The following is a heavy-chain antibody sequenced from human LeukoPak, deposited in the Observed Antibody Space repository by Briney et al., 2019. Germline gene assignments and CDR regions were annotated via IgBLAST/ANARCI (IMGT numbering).Heavy chain of an antibody. CDR3: ARGVYSYAHPKVFDY. V-gene: IGHV3-23*01. Sequence: QTGGSLRLSCAASGFTFSSYAMSWVRQAPGKGLEWVSAISGSGGSTYYADSVKGRFTISRDNSKNTLYLQMNSLRAEDTAVYYCARGVYSYAHPKVFDYWGQGTLVTVSS. D-gene: IGHD5-18*01. CDR2: ISGSGGST. J-gene: IGHJ4*02. CDR1: GFTFSSYA.